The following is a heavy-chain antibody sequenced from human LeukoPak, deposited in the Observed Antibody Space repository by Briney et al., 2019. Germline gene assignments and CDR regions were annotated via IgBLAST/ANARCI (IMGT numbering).Heavy chain of an antibody. J-gene: IGHJ5*02. CDR1: GFTFSSYW. CDR3: ARDPGIAAAAKNWFDP. Sequence: GGSLRLSCAASGFTFSSYWMSWVRQAPGQGLEWVANTKQDGSEKYYVDSVKGRFTISRDNAKNSLYLQMNSLRAEDTAVYYCARDPGIAAAAKNWFDPWGQGTLVTVPS. CDR2: TKQDGSEK. D-gene: IGHD6-13*01. V-gene: IGHV3-7*01.